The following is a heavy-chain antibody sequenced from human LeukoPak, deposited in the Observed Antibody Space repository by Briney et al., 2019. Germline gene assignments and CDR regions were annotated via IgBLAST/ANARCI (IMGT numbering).Heavy chain of an antibody. V-gene: IGHV3-48*04. Sequence: GGSXXLSCAASGFTFSSXSMNWVXQXXGXGXEWXSXXSSSSSTIYYADSVKGRFTISRDNAKNSLYLQMNSLRAEDTAVYYCARGTHYYDSSGYSSQWGQGTLVTVSS. CDR2: XSSSSSTI. CDR3: ARGTHYYDSSGYSSQ. D-gene: IGHD3-22*01. CDR1: GFTFSSXS. J-gene: IGHJ4*02.